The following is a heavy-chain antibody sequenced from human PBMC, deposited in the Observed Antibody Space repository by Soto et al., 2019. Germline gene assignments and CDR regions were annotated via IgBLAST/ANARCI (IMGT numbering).Heavy chain of an antibody. CDR3: ASAKGQWLIHYFDY. V-gene: IGHV3-53*02. Sequence: EVQLVETGGGLLQPGGSLRLSGAASGFSVSSNYMSWVRQAPGTGLELVSVFYTGGGTYYADSVKGRFTISRDNSKNTLYLQMHSLRAEDTAMYYCASAKGQWLIHYFDYWGQGALVTVSS. CDR2: FYTGGGT. J-gene: IGHJ4*02. D-gene: IGHD5-12*01. CDR1: GFSVSSNY.